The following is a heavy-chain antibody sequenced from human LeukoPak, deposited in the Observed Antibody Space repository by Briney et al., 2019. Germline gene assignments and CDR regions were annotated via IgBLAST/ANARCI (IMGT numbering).Heavy chain of an antibody. V-gene: IGHV3-23*01. CDR3: AKDATASPYFHWFDN. CDR2: ISSGDRT. D-gene: IGHD3-9*01. J-gene: IGHJ4*02. Sequence: GGSLRLSCAASGFTLSSYAMNWVRQAPGKGLEWVAGISSGDRTFHAESVKGGFTISRDKSKDTLYLQMNSLRAEDTAVYYCAKDATASPYFHWFDNWGQGTQVIVSS. CDR1: GFTLSSYA.